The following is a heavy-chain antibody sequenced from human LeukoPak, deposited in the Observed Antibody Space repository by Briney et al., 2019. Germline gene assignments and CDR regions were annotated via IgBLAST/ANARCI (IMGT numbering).Heavy chain of an antibody. CDR1: GYTFTGYY. CDR3: ARSSWFGGRSEWRWFDP. CDR2: INPNSGGT. J-gene: IGHJ5*02. D-gene: IGHD3-10*01. V-gene: IGHV1-2*02. Sequence: ASVKVSCKASGYTFTGYYMHWVRQAPGQGLEWMGWINPNSGGTNYAQKFQGRVTMTRDTSISTAYMELRSLRSDDTALYYCARSSWFGGRSEWRWFDPWGQGTLVTVSS.